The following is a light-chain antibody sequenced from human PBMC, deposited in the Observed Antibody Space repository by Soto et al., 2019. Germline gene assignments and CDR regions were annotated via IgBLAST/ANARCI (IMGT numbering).Light chain of an antibody. J-gene: IGLJ1*01. Sequence: QAVVTQEPSLTVSPGGTVTLTCASSTGAVTSGNYPNWLQQKPGQAPRALSYSTSNKQPWTPDRFSGSLLGGKAALTLSGVQPEDEAEYYCLLYYGGAYVFGTGTKVTVL. CDR2: STS. CDR3: LLYYGGAYV. V-gene: IGLV7-43*01. CDR1: TGAVTSGNY.